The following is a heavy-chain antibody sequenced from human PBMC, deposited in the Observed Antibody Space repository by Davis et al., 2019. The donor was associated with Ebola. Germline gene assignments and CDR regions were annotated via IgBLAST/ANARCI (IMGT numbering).Heavy chain of an antibody. CDR3: ARGGIGTPLPEF. V-gene: IGHV5-51*01. J-gene: IGHJ4*02. D-gene: IGHD3-10*01. CDR2: IFPDDSDT. CDR1: GESFPNFW. Sequence: KVSCKVSGESFPNFWIGLVRQLPGKGLEWMGIIFPDDSDTRYRPSFQGQVTISADKSISSVFLQLSSLKATDTALDYCARGGIGTPLPEFWGQGALVIVSS.